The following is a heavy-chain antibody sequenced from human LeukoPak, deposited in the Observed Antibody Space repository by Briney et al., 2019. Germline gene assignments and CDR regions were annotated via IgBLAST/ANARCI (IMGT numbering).Heavy chain of an antibody. J-gene: IGHJ3*02. Sequence: SETLSLTCAVYGGSFSDYYWGWIRQPPGKGLEWIGNNSPSLRSRVTISLDTSRNQFSLKLNSVTAADTAVYYCAKSNGYGLVDIWGQGTMVTVSS. CDR3: AKSNGYGLVDI. CDR1: GGSFSDYY. V-gene: IGHV4-34*01. D-gene: IGHD3-10*01.